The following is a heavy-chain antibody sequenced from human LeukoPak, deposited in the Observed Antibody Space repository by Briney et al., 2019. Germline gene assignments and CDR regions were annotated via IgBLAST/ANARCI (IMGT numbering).Heavy chain of an antibody. Sequence: ASVKVSCKASGGTFSSYAISWVRQAPGQGLEWMGGIIPIFGTANYAQKFQGRVTITADESTSTAYMELSNLRSEDTAVYYCARAITMVQGGLGYWGQGTLVTVSS. D-gene: IGHD3-10*01. CDR2: IIPIFGTA. V-gene: IGHV1-69*01. CDR3: ARAITMVQGGLGY. CDR1: GGTFSSYA. J-gene: IGHJ4*02.